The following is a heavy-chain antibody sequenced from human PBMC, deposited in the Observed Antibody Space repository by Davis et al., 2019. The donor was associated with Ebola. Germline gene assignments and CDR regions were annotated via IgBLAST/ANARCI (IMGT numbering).Heavy chain of an antibody. Sequence: PGGSLRLSCAASGFTFSSYGMHWVRQAPGKGLEWVAFIRYDGSNKYYADSVKGRFTISRDNSKNTLYLQMNSLRAEDTAVYYCAKDGPWELGAFDIWGQGTMVTVSS. V-gene: IGHV3-30*02. CDR3: AKDGPWELGAFDI. D-gene: IGHD1-26*01. CDR1: GFTFSSYG. J-gene: IGHJ3*02. CDR2: IRYDGSNK.